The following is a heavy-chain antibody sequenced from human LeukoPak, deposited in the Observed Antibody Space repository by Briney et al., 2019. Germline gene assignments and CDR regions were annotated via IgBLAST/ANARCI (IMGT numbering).Heavy chain of an antibody. CDR3: ARDHHRRLYDSQARDTFDI. J-gene: IGHJ3*02. Sequence: GGSLRLSCAASGFSFGSYSMNWVRQAPGKGLEWVSYISSSTIYYADSVKGRFTISRDNAKLYLQMNSLRAEDTAVYYCARDHHRRLYDSQARDTFDIWGQGTMVTVSS. CDR1: GFSFGSYS. CDR2: ISSSTI. V-gene: IGHV3-48*01. D-gene: IGHD3-22*01.